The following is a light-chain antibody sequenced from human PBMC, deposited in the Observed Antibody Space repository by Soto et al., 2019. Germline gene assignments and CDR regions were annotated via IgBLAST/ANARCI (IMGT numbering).Light chain of an antibody. CDR3: QQYKAYSQA. J-gene: IGKJ1*01. CDR1: ESVSSW. V-gene: IGKV1-5*03. Sequence: DIQMTQSPSTLSASVGDRVTITCRASESVSSWLDWYQQKPGRTPKLLIYQASTLETGVPSRFSGSGSGTEFTLTISNLQPDEFATYYCQQYKAYSQAFGQGTKVEIK. CDR2: QAS.